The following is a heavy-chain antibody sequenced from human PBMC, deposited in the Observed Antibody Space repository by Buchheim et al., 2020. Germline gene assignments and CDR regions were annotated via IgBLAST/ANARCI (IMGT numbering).Heavy chain of an antibody. V-gene: IGHV4-34*01. CDR1: GGSFSGYY. CDR2: INHSGRT. J-gene: IGHJ4*02. CDR3: ASGSYYYDSSGYFI. D-gene: IGHD3-22*01. Sequence: QVQLQQWGAGLLKPSETLSLTCAVYGGSFSGYYWSWIRQPPGKGLEWIGEINHSGRTNYNPSLKSRVTISIDKSKKQFPLKLSSVTAADTAVYYCASGSYYYDSSGYFIWGQGTL.